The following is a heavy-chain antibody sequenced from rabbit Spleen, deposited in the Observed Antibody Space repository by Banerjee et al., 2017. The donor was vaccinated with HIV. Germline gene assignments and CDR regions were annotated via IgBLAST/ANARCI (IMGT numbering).Heavy chain of an antibody. V-gene: IGHV1S45*01. D-gene: IGHD8-1*01. J-gene: IGHJ6*01. CDR1: GFSFSSSDY. CDR3: ARDAGTSFSTYGMDL. Sequence: QEQLVESGGDLVKPGGTLTLTCTASGFSFSSSDYMCWVRQAPGKGLEWISCIAGGSSGFTYSATWAKGRFTISKTSSTTVTLQMTSLTAADTATYFCARDAGTSFSTYGMDLWGPGTLVTVS. CDR2: IAGGSSGFT.